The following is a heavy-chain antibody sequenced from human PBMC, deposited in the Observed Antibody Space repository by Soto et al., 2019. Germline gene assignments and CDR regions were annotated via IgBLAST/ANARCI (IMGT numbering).Heavy chain of an antibody. CDR1: GGSISTGGYY. CDR2: FYYSGST. Sequence: SETLSLTCTVSGGSISTGGYYWNWIRQHPGKGLEWIGYFYYSGSTYYNPSLKSRVTISVNTSKNQFSLKLSSVTAADTAVYYCASRKSSPYFDYWGQGTLVTVSS. V-gene: IGHV4-30-4*08. D-gene: IGHD3-10*01. CDR3: ASRKSSPYFDY. J-gene: IGHJ4*02.